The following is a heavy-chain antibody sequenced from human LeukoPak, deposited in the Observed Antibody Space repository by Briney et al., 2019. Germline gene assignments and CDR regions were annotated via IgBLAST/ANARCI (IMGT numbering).Heavy chain of an antibody. Sequence: WVRQAPGKGLEWIGSIYYSGSTYYNPSLKSRVTISVDTSKNQFSLKLSSVTAADTAVYYCARAITMVRGVGAFDIWGQGTMVTVSS. D-gene: IGHD3-10*01. J-gene: IGHJ3*02. V-gene: IGHV4-39*07. CDR3: ARAITMVRGVGAFDI. CDR2: IYYSGST.